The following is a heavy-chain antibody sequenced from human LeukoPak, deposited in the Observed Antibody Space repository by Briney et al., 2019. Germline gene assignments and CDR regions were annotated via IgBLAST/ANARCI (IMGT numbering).Heavy chain of an antibody. CDR2: ISYDGSSK. Sequence: PGGSLRLSCAASGFTFSSYGMHWVRQAPGKGLEWVAVISYDGSSKYYADSVKGRFTISRDNSKNTLYLQMNSLRAEDTAVYYCATGAGDYGYFQHWGQGTLVTVSS. CDR3: ATGAGDYGYFQH. CDR1: GFTFSSYG. V-gene: IGHV3-30*03. D-gene: IGHD4-17*01. J-gene: IGHJ1*01.